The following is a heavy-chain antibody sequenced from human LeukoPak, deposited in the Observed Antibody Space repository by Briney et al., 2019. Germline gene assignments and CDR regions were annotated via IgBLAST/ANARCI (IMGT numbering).Heavy chain of an antibody. J-gene: IGHJ2*01. CDR1: GGSISSGSYY. D-gene: IGHD5-24*01. V-gene: IGHV4-61*02. CDR2: IYTSGST. Sequence: SQTLSLTCTVSGGSISSGSYYWSWIRQPAGKGLEWIGRIYTSGSTNYNPSLKSRVTISVDTSKNQFSLKLSSVTAADTAVYHCASSEMATIWYFDLWGRGTLVTVSS. CDR3: ASSEMATIWYFDL.